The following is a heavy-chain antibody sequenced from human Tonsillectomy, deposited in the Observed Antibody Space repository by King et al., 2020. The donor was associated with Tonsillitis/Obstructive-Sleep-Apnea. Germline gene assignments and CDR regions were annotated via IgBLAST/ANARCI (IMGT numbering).Heavy chain of an antibody. CDR2: ISSSSSYK. V-gene: IGHV3-21*01. CDR3: ARVSLLRSQAGCFDY. D-gene: IGHD5-12*01. CDR1: GFTFSSYS. J-gene: IGHJ4*02. Sequence: VQLVESGGGLVKPGGSLRLSCAASGFTFSSYSMNWVRPAPGKGLEGGSSISSSSSYKYYADSVKGRFTISRDNAKNSLYLQMNSLRAEDTAVYYCARVSLLRSQAGCFDYWGQGTLVTVSS.